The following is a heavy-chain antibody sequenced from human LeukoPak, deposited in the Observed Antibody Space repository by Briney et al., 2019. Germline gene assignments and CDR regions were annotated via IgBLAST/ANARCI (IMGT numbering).Heavy chain of an antibody. Sequence: GGSLRLSCAASGFTFSSYGMHWVRQAPGKGLEWVAVIWYDGSNKYYADSVKGRFTISRDNSKNTLYLQMNSLRAEDTAVYYCARVRRSGGSGSYYSLFDYWGQGTLVTVSS. CDR3: ARVRRSGGSGSYYSLFDY. CDR2: IWYDGSNK. CDR1: GFTFSSYG. D-gene: IGHD3-10*01. V-gene: IGHV3-33*01. J-gene: IGHJ4*02.